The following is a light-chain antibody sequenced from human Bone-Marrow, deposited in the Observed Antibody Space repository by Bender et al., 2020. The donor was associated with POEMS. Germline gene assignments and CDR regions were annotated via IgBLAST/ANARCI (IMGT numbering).Light chain of an antibody. CDR2: DVS. CDR1: TSDVGGYNY. Sequence: QSALTQPRSVSGSPGQSVSISCTGTTSDVGGYNYVSWYQQHPGKAPKLLIYDVSKRPSGVPDRFSGSKCAKTASLTYPGLQAEDEADYSCCSYKGSIPCVFGTGTKVTVL. J-gene: IGLJ1*01. V-gene: IGLV2-11*01. CDR3: CSYKGSIPCV.